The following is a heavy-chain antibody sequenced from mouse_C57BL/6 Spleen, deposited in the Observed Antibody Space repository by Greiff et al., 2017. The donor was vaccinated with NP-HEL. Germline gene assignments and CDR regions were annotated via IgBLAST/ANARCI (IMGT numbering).Heavy chain of an antibody. D-gene: IGHD2-10*02. CDR3: ARSPYGNYVLGG. V-gene: IGHV1-82*01. Sequence: QVQLQQSGPELVKPGASVKISCKASGYAFSSSWMNWVKQRPGKGLEWIGRIYPGDGDTNYNGKFKGKATLTADKSSSTAYMQLSSLTSEDSAVYFCARSPYGNYVLGGWGQGTTLTVSS. CDR1: GYAFSSSW. J-gene: IGHJ2*01. CDR2: IYPGDGDT.